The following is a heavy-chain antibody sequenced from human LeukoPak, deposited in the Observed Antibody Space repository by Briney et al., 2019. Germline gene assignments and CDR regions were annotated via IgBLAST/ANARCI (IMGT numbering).Heavy chain of an antibody. J-gene: IGHJ3*02. CDR1: GGSISSYY. D-gene: IGHD4-17*01. CDR2: IYTSGST. CDR3: ARDPTTVTKGFDI. Sequence: SETLSLTCTVSGGSISSYYWSWIRQPAGKELEWIGRIYTSGSTNYNPSLKSRVTISVDTSKNQFSLKLSSVTAADTAVYYCARDPTTVTKGFDIWGQGTLVTVSS. V-gene: IGHV4-4*07.